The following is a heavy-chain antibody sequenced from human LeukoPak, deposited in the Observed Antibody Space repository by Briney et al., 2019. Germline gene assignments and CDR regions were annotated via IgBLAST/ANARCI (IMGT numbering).Heavy chain of an antibody. Sequence: PSETLSLTCSVSGGSITNYYWSWIRQPPGAGLEWIGSIYYSGSTNKNPSLKSRVTISVDTSRNQFSLKLSSVTAADTPVYYCARDRIWGITSGPTDWFDPWGQGTLVTVSS. V-gene: IGHV4-59*01. CDR3: ARDRIWGITSGPTDWFDP. D-gene: IGHD3-16*01. CDR2: IYYSGST. J-gene: IGHJ5*02. CDR1: GGSITNYY.